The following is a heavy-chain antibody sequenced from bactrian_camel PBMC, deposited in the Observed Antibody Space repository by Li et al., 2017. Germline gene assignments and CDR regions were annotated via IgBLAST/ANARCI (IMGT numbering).Heavy chain of an antibody. CDR1: GFSFSTYA. D-gene: IGHD7*01. V-gene: IGHV3S42*01. Sequence: EVQMVESGGGLVQPGGSLRLSCAASGFSFSTYAMSWVRQAPGKGLEWVSGINGGGGSTWYADSVRGRFTISQDSAKNILSLRMHSLKPEDTAMYHCAADGDDCTGGTAEWYYGQGTQVTVS. J-gene: IGHJ4*01. CDR2: INGGGGST.